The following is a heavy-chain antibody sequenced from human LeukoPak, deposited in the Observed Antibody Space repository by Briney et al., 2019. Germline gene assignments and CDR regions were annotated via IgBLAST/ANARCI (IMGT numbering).Heavy chain of an antibody. Sequence: GGSLRLSCAASGFTFSSFAMSWVRQAPGKGLVWVSRINSEGSSTSYADSVKGRFTISRDNAKNTLYLQMNSLRAEDTAVYYCARDARASSGYYYLAEYFQHRGQGTLVTVSS. J-gene: IGHJ1*01. CDR2: INSEGSST. D-gene: IGHD3-22*01. V-gene: IGHV3-74*01. CDR1: GFTFSSFA. CDR3: ARDARASSGYYYLAEYFQH.